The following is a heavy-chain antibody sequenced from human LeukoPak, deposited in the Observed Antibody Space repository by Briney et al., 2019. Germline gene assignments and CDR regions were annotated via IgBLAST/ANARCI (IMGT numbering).Heavy chain of an antibody. D-gene: IGHD3-10*01. CDR2: IYYSGST. Sequence: SETLSLTCSVSGGSVYSSPYYWGWIRQPPGKGLEWIGSIYYSGSTYYNPSLKSRVTISVDTSKNQFSLKLSSVTAADTAESHCARHQVLLWFGELLGWFDPWGQGTLVTVSS. CDR3: ARHQVLLWFGELLGWFDP. V-gene: IGHV4-39*01. J-gene: IGHJ5*02. CDR1: GGSVYSSPYY.